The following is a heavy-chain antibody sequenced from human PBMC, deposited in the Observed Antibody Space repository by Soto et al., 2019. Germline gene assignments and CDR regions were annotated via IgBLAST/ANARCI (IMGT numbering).Heavy chain of an antibody. CDR1: GYTFTGYY. Sequence: AASVKVSCKASGYTFTGYYMHWVRQAPGQGLEWMGWINPNSGGTNYAQKFQGRVTMTRDTSISTAYMELSRLRSDDTAVYYCARVTAWAYYYYGMDVWGQGTTVTVSS. V-gene: IGHV1-2*02. CDR2: INPNSGGT. D-gene: IGHD5-18*01. CDR3: ARVTAWAYYYYGMDV. J-gene: IGHJ6*02.